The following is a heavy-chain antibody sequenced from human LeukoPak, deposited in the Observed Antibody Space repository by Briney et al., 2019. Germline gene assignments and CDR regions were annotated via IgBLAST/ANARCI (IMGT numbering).Heavy chain of an antibody. Sequence: SETLSLTCTVSGGSTSSYYWSWIRQPPGKGLEWIGYIYYSGSTNYNPSLKSRVTISVDTSKNQFSLKLSSVTAADTAVYYCAGGGYYDILTGYYTAYFDYWGQGTLVTVSS. CDR2: IYYSGST. CDR1: GGSTSSYY. D-gene: IGHD3-9*01. J-gene: IGHJ4*02. CDR3: AGGGYYDILTGYYTAYFDY. V-gene: IGHV4-59*08.